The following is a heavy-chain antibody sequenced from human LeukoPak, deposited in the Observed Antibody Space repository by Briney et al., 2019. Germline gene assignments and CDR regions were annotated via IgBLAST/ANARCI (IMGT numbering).Heavy chain of an antibody. V-gene: IGHV4-34*01. CDR2: INHSGST. D-gene: IGHD6-13*01. CDR3: ARLQAAAGTGEFDY. CDR1: GGSFSGYY. J-gene: IGHJ4*02. Sequence: PSETLSLTCAVYGGSFSGYYWSWIRQPPGKGLEWIGEINHSGSTNYNPSLKSRVTISVDTSKNRFSLKLSSVTAADTAVYYCARLQAAAGTGEFDYWGQGTLVTVSS.